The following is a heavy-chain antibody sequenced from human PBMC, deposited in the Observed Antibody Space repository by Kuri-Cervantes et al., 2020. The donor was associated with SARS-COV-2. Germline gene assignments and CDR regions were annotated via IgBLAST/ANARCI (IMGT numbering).Heavy chain of an antibody. Sequence: GGSLRLSCAASGFTVSSNYMSWVRQAPGKGLEWVSVIYSCGSTYYADSVKGRFTISRHNSKNTLYLQMNSLRAEDTAVYYCARGNSGWYEWAFDYWGQGTLVTVSS. CDR2: IYSCGST. J-gene: IGHJ4*02. D-gene: IGHD6-19*01. V-gene: IGHV3-53*04. CDR1: GFTVSSNY. CDR3: ARGNSGWYEWAFDY.